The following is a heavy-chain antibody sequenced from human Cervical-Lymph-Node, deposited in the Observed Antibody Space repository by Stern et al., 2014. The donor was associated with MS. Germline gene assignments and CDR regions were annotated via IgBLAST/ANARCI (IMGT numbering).Heavy chain of an antibody. CDR1: GFTFSSYA. D-gene: IGHD3-3*01. V-gene: IGHV3-23*04. J-gene: IGHJ4*02. Sequence: VQLGQSGGGFVRPGGSLRLSCAASGFTFSSYAMSWVRQAPGKGLEWVSAITGNGDHTYYADSVRGRFSISRDNYWNTLSLQMNSLRAEDTAVYYCAKDDFWSGFSDHWGQGILVAVSS. CDR3: AKDDFWSGFSDH. CDR2: ITGNGDHT.